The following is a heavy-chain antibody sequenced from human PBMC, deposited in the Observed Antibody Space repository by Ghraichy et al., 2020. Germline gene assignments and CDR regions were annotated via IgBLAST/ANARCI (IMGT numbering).Heavy chain of an antibody. CDR1: GFTFSSYW. J-gene: IGHJ2*01. V-gene: IGHV3-74*01. CDR3: ARDGGYCSSTSCYGVWYFDL. CDR2: INSDGSST. Sequence: GESLNISCAASGFTFSSYWMHWVRQAPGKGLVWVSRINSDGSSTSYADSVKGRFTISRDNAKNTLYLQMNSLRAEDTAVYYCARDGGYCSSTSCYGVWYFDLWGRGTLVTVSS. D-gene: IGHD2-2*01.